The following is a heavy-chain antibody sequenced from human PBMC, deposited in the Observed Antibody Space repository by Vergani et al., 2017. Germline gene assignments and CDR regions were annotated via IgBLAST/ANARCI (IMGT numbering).Heavy chain of an antibody. V-gene: IGHV4-34*01. J-gene: IGHJ6*03. CDR2: IDHTGRP. CDR3: ARVNTETNGHLYYYYYMDV. D-gene: IGHD4-11*01. CDR1: GGSFTSYH. Sequence: QVHLQQWGGGLLKPSETLSLTCVVNGGSFTSYHWTWIRQSPGEGLEWVGDIDHTGRPDYNPSLQSRLTMSLDNYRNQFSLTLNSVTATDTAIYFCARVNTETNGHLYYYYYMDVWGQGTAVTVS.